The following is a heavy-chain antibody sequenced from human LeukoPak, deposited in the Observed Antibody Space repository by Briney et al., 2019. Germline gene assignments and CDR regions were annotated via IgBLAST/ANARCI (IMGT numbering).Heavy chain of an antibody. CDR2: IYYSGST. V-gene: IGHV4-39*07. J-gene: IGHJ4*02. CDR1: GGSISSSSYY. Sequence: SETLSLTCTVSGGSISSSSYYWGWIRQPPGKGLEWIGSIYYSGSTYYNPSLKSRVTISVDTSKSQFSLNLSSVTAADTAVYYCAREMATIHGFDYWGQGTLVTVSS. CDR3: AREMATIHGFDY. D-gene: IGHD5-24*01.